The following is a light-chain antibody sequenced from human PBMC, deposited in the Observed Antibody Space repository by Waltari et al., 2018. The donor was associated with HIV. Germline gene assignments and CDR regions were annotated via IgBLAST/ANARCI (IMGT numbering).Light chain of an antibody. Sequence: DIQMTQSPASLSASLGDRVTITCRASQGIQQYLAWYHQRPGERRKCLVYGATILQRGDPARFSASGSGTEFSLTISSLRTEDLGTYYCQSYDGAPFAFGGGT. V-gene: IGKV1-27*01. CDR1: QGIQQY. CDR2: GAT. J-gene: IGKJ4*01. CDR3: QSYDGAPFA.